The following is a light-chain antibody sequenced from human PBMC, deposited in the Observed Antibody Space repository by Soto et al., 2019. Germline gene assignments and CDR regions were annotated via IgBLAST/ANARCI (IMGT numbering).Light chain of an antibody. Sequence: DIQMTQSPSSLSASVGDRVSITCQASQDISNYLNWYQQKPGKAPKLLIYDASNLETGVPSRFSGSASGTVFTFTISTLLPEDFATYFCQQYDNLPRTFGQGTKVEVK. CDR2: DAS. CDR1: QDISNY. J-gene: IGKJ1*01. CDR3: QQYDNLPRT. V-gene: IGKV1-33*01.